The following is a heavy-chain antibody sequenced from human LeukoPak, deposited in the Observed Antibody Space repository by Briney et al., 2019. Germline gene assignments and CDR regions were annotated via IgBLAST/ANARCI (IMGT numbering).Heavy chain of an antibody. CDR2: ISPTGSTT. D-gene: IGHD6-6*01. CDR1: GFSFSGHC. V-gene: IGHV3-74*01. J-gene: IGHJ4*02. Sequence: GVSLRLSCTASGFSFSGHCMHWARQLPGKGLVWVSRISPTGSTTNYADSVKGRFTVPRDNAKNTLYLQVNNLRAEDTAVYYCARGPNSNWSGLDFWGQGTLLTVSS. CDR3: ARGPNSNWSGLDF.